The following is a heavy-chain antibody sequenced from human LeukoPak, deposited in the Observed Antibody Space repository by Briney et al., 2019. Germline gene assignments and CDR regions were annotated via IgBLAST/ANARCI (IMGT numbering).Heavy chain of an antibody. Sequence: ASVKVSCKASGYTFTSYYMHWVRQAPGQGLEWMGIINPSGGSTSYAQKFQGRVTMTRDTSTSTVYMELSSLRSEDTAVYYCARGYCSGGSCYTGLDYWGQGTLVTVSS. CDR3: ARGYCSGGSCYTGLDY. CDR2: INPSGGST. J-gene: IGHJ4*02. V-gene: IGHV1-46*01. D-gene: IGHD2-15*01. CDR1: GYTFTSYY.